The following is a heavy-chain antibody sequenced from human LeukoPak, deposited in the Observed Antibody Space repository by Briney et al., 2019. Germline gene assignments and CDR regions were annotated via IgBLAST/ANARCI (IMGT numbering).Heavy chain of an antibody. CDR2: ISSSSSYI. J-gene: IGHJ6*03. Sequence: PGGSLRLSCAASGFTISSYGMHWVRQAPGKGLEWVSSISSSSSYIYYADSVKGRFTISRDNAKNSLYLQMNSLRAEDTAVYYCAREGVDYGDYIMDVWGKGTTVTVSS. CDR1: GFTISSYG. V-gene: IGHV3-21*03. D-gene: IGHD4-17*01. CDR3: AREGVDYGDYIMDV.